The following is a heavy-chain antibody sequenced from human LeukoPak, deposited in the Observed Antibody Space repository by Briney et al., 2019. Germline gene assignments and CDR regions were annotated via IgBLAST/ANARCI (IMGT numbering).Heavy chain of an antibody. CDR3: ARKAAAGPALDY. CDR2: ISYDGSNK. CDR1: GFTFSSYA. D-gene: IGHD6-13*01. Sequence: GKSLRLSCAASGFTFSSYAMHWVRQAPGKGLEWVAVISYDGSNKYYADSVKGRFTISRDNSKNTLYLQMNSLRAEDTAVYYCARKAAAGPALDYWGQGTLVTVSS. J-gene: IGHJ4*02. V-gene: IGHV3-30*04.